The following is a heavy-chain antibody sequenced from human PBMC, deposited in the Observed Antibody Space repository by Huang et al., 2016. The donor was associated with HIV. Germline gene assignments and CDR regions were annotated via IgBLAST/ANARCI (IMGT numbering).Heavy chain of an antibody. V-gene: IGHV2-5*02. CDR1: GFSLSTSGVG. CDR2: IYWDDDK. D-gene: IGHD2-2*01. CDR3: AHGYSTRWPNWYFDL. J-gene: IGHJ2*01. Sequence: QMTLKESGPTLVKPTQTLTLTCTFSGFSLSTSGVGVGWIRQPPGKALEWLALIYWDDDKRYSPSLKSRLTITKDTSKNQMVLTMANMDPVDTATYYCAHGYSTRWPNWYFDLWGRGTLVTVSS.